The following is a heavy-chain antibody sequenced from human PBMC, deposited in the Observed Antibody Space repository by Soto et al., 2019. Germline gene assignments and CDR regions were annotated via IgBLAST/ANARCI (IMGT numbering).Heavy chain of an antibody. CDR1: GGSISSYY. Sequence: SETLSLTCTVSGGSISSYYWSWIRQPPGKGLEWIGYIYNIGSTNYNPSLKSRVTISVDTSKNQFSLRLSSVTAADTAMYYCARDAPVDNGDYAGGWKYYYYGVDVWGQGTTVSVSS. D-gene: IGHD4-17*01. J-gene: IGHJ6*02. CDR2: IYNIGST. V-gene: IGHV4-59*01. CDR3: ARDAPVDNGDYAGGWKYYYYGVDV.